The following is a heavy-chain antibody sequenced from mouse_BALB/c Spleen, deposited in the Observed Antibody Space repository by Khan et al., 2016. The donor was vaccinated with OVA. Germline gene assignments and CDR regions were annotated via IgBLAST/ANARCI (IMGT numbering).Heavy chain of an antibody. CDR1: GYSITSAYA. CDR3: ARGLRYFDY. J-gene: IGHJ2*01. V-gene: IGHV3-2*02. CDR2: ITYSGST. Sequence: EVQLQESGPGLVKPSQSLSLTCTVTGYSITSAYAWNWIRQFPGDKLEWMGYITYSGSTNYNPSLKSRISITRDTSKNQFFLQLNSVTTEDTATYYCARGLRYFDYWGQGTTLTVSS. D-gene: IGHD3-1*01.